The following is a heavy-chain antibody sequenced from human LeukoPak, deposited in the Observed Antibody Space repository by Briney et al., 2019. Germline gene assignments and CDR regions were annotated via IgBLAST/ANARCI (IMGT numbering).Heavy chain of an antibody. CDR3: AREPTVIQP. Sequence: GGSLRLSCTASGFTFSDYYMTWNRQAPGKGLEWVSFISSSGSTINYADSVRGRFTVSRDNVKNSLYLQLNSLRAEDTAVYYCAREPTVIQPWGQGTLVTVSS. J-gene: IGHJ4*02. D-gene: IGHD5-18*01. CDR1: GFTFSDYY. V-gene: IGHV3-11*01. CDR2: ISSSGSTI.